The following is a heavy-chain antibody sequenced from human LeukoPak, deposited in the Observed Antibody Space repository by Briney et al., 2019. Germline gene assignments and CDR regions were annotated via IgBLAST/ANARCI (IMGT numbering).Heavy chain of an antibody. J-gene: IGHJ6*03. CDR2: ISYDGSNK. CDR3: AKDRWELHFYMDV. V-gene: IGHV3-30*04. D-gene: IGHD1-26*01. Sequence: GGSLRLSCAASGFTFSSYAMHWVRQAPGKGLEWVAVISYDGSNKYYADSVQGRFTISRDNSKSTLYLQMNSLRTEDTAVYYCAKDRWELHFYMDVWGKGTTVTVSS. CDR1: GFTFSSYA.